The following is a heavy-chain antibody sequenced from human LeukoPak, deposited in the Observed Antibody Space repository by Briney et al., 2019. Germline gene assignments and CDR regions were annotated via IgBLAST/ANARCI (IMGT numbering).Heavy chain of an antibody. J-gene: IGHJ4*02. CDR1: GFTFSSYS. D-gene: IGHD3-22*01. CDR2: ISSDTI. V-gene: IGHV3-48*04. CDR3: ARDRWDSSGYYVQQGQRYDY. Sequence: GGSLRLSCAASGFTFSSYSINWVRQAPGKGLEWVSYISSDTISYADSVKGRFTISRGNAKNSLYLQMNSLRAEDTAVYYCARDRWDSSGYYVQQGQRYDYWGQGTPVTVSS.